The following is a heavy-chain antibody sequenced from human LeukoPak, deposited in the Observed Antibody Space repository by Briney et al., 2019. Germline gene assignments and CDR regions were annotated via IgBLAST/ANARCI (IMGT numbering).Heavy chain of an antibody. CDR2: IYSGGST. D-gene: IGHD2-21*02. CDR3: ARYEQRPGVTASDP. J-gene: IGHJ5*02. CDR1: EFTVSSNY. Sequence: GGSLRLSCAASEFTVSSNYMSWVRQAPGKGLEWVSVIYSGGSTYYADSVKGRFTISRDYARNTLYLQMNSLGVEDTAMYYCARYEQRPGVTASDPWSQGTLVTVSS. V-gene: IGHV3-53*01.